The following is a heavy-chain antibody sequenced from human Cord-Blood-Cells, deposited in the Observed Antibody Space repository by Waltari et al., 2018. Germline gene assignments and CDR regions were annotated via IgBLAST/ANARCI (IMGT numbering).Heavy chain of an antibody. CDR3: ARSTGDPSWGWYFDL. CDR2: IIPIVGTA. J-gene: IGHJ2*01. CDR1: GGTFSSYA. D-gene: IGHD7-27*01. V-gene: IGHV1-69*01. Sequence: QVQLVQSGAEVKKPGSSVKVSCKASGGTFSSYAISWVRQAPGQGLEWMGGIIPIVGTANHAQKFQGRVTITADESTSTAYMELSSLRSEDTAVYYCARSTGDPSWGWYFDLWGRGTLVTVSS.